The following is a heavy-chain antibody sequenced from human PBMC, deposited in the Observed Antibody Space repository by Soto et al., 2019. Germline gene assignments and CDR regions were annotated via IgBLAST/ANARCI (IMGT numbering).Heavy chain of an antibody. J-gene: IGHJ4*02. V-gene: IGHV4-30-4*01. CDR2: IYYSGST. CDR3: ARDMGHYYGSGSYSY. CDR1: GGSISSGDYY. Sequence: QVQLQESGPGLVKPSQTLSLTCTVSGGSISSGDYYWSWIRQPPGKGLEWIGYIYYSGSTYYNPSLKSRVTISVDTSKNQFALKLSSVTAADTAVYYCARDMGHYYGSGSYSYWGQGTLVTVSS. D-gene: IGHD3-10*01.